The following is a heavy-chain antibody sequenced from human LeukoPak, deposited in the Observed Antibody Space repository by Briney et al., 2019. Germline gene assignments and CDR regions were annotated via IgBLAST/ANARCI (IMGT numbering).Heavy chain of an antibody. V-gene: IGHV3-30*02. CDR3: AKDNFIAVAAYYFDY. D-gene: IGHD6-19*01. J-gene: IGHJ4*02. CDR2: IRYDGSNK. Sequence: GGSLRLSCAASGFTFSSYGMHWVRQAPGKGVEGVAFIRYDGSNKYYADSVKGGFTISRDNSKNTLYLQMNSLRAEHTAVYYCAKDNFIAVAAYYFDYWGQGTLVTVSS. CDR1: GFTFSSYG.